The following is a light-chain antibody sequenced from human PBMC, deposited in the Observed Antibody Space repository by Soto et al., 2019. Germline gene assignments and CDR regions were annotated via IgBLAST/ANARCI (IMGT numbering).Light chain of an antibody. CDR2: DAS. CDR1: QSVSSSF. CDR3: QHYDSSPCT. V-gene: IGKV3-20*01. Sequence: EIVLTQSPGTLSLSPGERATLSCRASQSVSSSFVAWYQQTPAQAPSLLISDASHSATGIPDRFSGSGSAAYFTLTISRLEHDDFAAYYWQHYDSSPCTFGQGTKVEIK. J-gene: IGKJ1*01.